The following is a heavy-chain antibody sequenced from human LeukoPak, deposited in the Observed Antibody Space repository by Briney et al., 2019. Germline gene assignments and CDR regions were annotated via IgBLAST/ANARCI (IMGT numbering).Heavy chain of an antibody. J-gene: IGHJ6*02. CDR3: VRGRGDCSSGVCYTAYFYYGMDV. CDR1: GGTFSSYV. Sequence: ASVKVSCKASGGTFSSYVISWVRQAPGQGLEGMGGIIPIFGTANYAQKFQGRVTITADESTSTAYMELSSLRSEDTAVYYCVRGRGDCSSGVCYTAYFYYGMDVWGQGTTVTVSS. CDR2: IIPIFGTA. V-gene: IGHV1-69*13. D-gene: IGHD2-8*01.